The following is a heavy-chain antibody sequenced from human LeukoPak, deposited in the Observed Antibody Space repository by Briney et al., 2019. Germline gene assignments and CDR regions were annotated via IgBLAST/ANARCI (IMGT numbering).Heavy chain of an antibody. CDR3: AKDPMTTVTTTAY. CDR1: GFTLNNYA. V-gene: IGHV3-23*01. CDR2: ISGSDNST. D-gene: IGHD4-17*01. Sequence: GGSLRLSCAAPGFTLNNYAMSWVRQAPGKGLEWVSSISGSDNSTYYADSVKGRFTISRDNSKNTLYLQMNSLRAEDTAVYYCAKDPMTTVTTTAYWGQGTLVTVSS. J-gene: IGHJ4*02.